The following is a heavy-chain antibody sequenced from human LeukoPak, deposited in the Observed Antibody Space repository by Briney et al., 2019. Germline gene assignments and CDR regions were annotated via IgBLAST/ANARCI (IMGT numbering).Heavy chain of an antibody. CDR1: GFTFSSYA. CDR3: ARVVAGAYDY. D-gene: IGHD6-19*01. Sequence: GGSLRLSCAASGFTFSSYAMHWVRQAPGKGPEWVAVISYDGSNKYYADSVKGRFTISRDNSKNTLYLQMNSLRAEDTAVYYCARVVAGAYDYWGQGTLVTVSS. V-gene: IGHV3-30*04. CDR2: ISYDGSNK. J-gene: IGHJ4*02.